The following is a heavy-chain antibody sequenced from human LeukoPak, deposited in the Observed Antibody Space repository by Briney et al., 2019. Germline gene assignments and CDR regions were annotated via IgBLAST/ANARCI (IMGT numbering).Heavy chain of an antibody. CDR2: ICPGDSDT. V-gene: IGHV5-51*01. D-gene: IGHD3-22*01. CDR3: ARQGDDSSYYGAFDI. CDR1: GYSFTSYW. J-gene: IGHJ3*02. Sequence: HGESLKISCKSSGYSFTSYWIGWVRQMPGKGLEWMGTICPGDSDTRYSPSFQGQVTISADKSITTAYLQWSSLKSSDTAIYYCARQGDDSSYYGAFDIWGQGTMVTVSS.